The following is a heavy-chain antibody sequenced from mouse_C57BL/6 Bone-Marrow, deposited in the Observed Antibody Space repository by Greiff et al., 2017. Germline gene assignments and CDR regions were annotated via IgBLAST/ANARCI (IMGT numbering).Heavy chain of an antibody. CDR3: TLYYGNSYAMEY. V-gene: IGHV14-4*01. J-gene: IGHJ4*01. D-gene: IGHD2-1*01. Sequence: VQLQQSGAELVRPGASVRSSCPASGFNIKDDYLHWVKQRPEQGLAWTGGLDPENGDPDYASKFPGKATITPDTSSSTACLQLSSLTSEDTAVYYCTLYYGNSYAMEYWGRGASGTVAS. CDR1: GFNIKDDY. CDR2: LDPENGDP.